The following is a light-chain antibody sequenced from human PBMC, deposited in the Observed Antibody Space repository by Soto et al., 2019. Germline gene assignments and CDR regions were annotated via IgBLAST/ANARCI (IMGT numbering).Light chain of an antibody. CDR3: MQALQTPWT. CDR1: QSLLHSNGYTY. V-gene: IGKV2-28*01. Sequence: DIVMTQSPLSLPVTPGEPASISCRSSQSLLHSNGYTYLDWYLQKPGQSPQLLIYLGSNRASGVPDRFSGSGSGTDFTLKISGVEAEHVGVYYCMQALQTPWTFGQGTKVEIK. J-gene: IGKJ1*01. CDR2: LGS.